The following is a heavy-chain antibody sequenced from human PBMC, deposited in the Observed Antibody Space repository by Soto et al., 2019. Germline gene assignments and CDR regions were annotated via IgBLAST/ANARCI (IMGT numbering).Heavy chain of an antibody. CDR2: IFGSGAPT. CDR1: GFTFSHYA. J-gene: IGHJ3*01. Sequence: EVQLLESGGGLVQPGGSLRLSCAASGFTFSHYAMSWVRQAPGKGLQWVSTIFGSGAPTHYADSVKGRFGISRDNSNNMLFLEMNSLNDEDTAVYYCTREASSWGCAFDLWGQGTRVAVSS. CDR3: TREASSWGCAFDL. V-gene: IGHV3-23*01. D-gene: IGHD3-16*01.